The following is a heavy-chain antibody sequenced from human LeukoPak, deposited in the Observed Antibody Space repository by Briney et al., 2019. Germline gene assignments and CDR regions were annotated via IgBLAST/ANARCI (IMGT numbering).Heavy chain of an antibody. V-gene: IGHV1-69*06. J-gene: IGHJ4*02. D-gene: IGHD3-9*01. CDR3: ARLSDILTGYYGY. CDR1: GGTFSSYA. CDR2: IIPIFGTA. Sequence: SVKVSCKASGGTFSSYAISWVRQAPGQGLEWMGGIIPIFGTANYAQKFQGRVTITADKSTSAAYMELSSLRSEDAAVYYCARLSDILTGYYGYWGQGTLVTVSS.